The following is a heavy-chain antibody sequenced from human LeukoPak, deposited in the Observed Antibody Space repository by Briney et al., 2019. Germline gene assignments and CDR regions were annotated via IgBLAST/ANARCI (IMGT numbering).Heavy chain of an antibody. V-gene: IGHV3-48*01. D-gene: IGHD1-7*01. CDR1: GFTFSSYS. CDR3: QAGTTDFDY. Sequence: GGSLRLSCAVSGFTFSSYSMNWVRQAPGKGLEWVSYISSSSSTIYYADSVKGRFTISRDNAKNSLYLQMNSLRAEDTAVYYCQAGTTDFDYWGQGTLVTVSS. J-gene: IGHJ4*02. CDR2: ISSSSSTI.